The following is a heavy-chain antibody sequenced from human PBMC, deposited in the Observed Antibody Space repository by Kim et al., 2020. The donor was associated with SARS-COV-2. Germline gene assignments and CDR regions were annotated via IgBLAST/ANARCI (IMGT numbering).Heavy chain of an antibody. CDR1: GYTFTSYG. Sequence: ASVKVSCKASGYTFTSYGISWVRQAPGQGLEWMGWISAYNGNTNYAQKLQGRVTMTTDTSTSTAYMELRSLRSDDTAVYYCARVPTGGFGLLAPPWGGTTSFYYGMDVGGQGTTVTFSS. CDR3: ARVPTGGFGLLAPPWGGTTSFYYGMDV. D-gene: IGHD1-1*01. J-gene: IGHJ6*02. V-gene: IGHV1-18*01. CDR2: ISAYNGNT.